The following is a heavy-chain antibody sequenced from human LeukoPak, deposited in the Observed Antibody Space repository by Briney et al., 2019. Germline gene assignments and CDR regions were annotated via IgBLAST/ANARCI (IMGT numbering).Heavy chain of an antibody. CDR2: VSGADGTT. CDR1: GFTFSSYS. D-gene: IGHD2-2*01. CDR3: AKHWSYCSTTSCFFNYYYYMDV. V-gene: IGHV3-23*01. Sequence: GGSLRLSCAASGFTFSSYSMNWVRQSPRKGLEWVSGVSGADGTTYYADSVKGRFTISRDNSKSTLYLQMNNLRAEDTAVYYCAKHWSYCSTTSCFFNYYYYMDVWGKGTTVTVSS. J-gene: IGHJ6*03.